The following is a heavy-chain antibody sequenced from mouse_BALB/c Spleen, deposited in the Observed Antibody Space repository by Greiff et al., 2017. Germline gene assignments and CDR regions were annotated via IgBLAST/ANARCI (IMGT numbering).Heavy chain of an antibody. CDR2: ISDGGSYT. V-gene: IGHV5-4*02. CDR1: GFTFSDYY. D-gene: IGHD1-1*01. CDR3: ARDEGYYGSSYIAY. J-gene: IGHJ3*01. Sequence: EVQRVESGGGLVKPGGSLKLSCAASGFTFSDYYMYWVRQTPEKRLEWVATISDGGSYTYYPDSVKGRFTISRDNAKNNLYLQMSSLKSEDTAMYYCARDEGYYGSSYIAYWGQGTLVTVSA.